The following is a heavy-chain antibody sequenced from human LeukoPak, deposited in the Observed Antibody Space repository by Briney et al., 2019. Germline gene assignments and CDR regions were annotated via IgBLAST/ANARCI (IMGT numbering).Heavy chain of an antibody. CDR2: ISPSGDNM. V-gene: IGHV3-23*01. J-gene: IGHJ5*02. Sequence: GGSLRLSCAASGFTFNAYAMNWVRQAPGKGLEWVSAISPSGDNMYYADSVKGRFIISRDNSKNTLSLQMNSLRVEDTATYYCVRDLRHRSTCNCYGWFDPWGQGTLVTVSS. CDR3: VRDLRHRSTCNCYGWFDP. D-gene: IGHD2/OR15-2a*01. CDR1: GFTFNAYA.